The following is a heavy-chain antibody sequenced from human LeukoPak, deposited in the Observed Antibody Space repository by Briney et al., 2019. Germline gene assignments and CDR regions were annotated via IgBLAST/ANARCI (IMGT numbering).Heavy chain of an antibody. D-gene: IGHD3-9*01. Sequence: PEGSLRLSCGASGFTFSSYWMHWVRQAPGKGLVWISRINSDGSTTSYADSVKGRFTISRDNSKNTLYLQMNSLRAEDTAVYYCAKDQPDILTGYSITPGYFDYWGQGTLVTVSS. CDR1: GFTFSSYW. CDR2: INSDGSTT. J-gene: IGHJ4*02. CDR3: AKDQPDILTGYSITPGYFDY. V-gene: IGHV3-74*01.